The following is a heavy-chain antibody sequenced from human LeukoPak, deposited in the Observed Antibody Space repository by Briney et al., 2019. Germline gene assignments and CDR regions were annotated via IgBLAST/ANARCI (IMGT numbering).Heavy chain of an antibody. CDR1: GGSFSRPF. CDR3: ARAERRINLARGVFGSHFDS. J-gene: IGHJ5*01. V-gene: IGHV4-34*01. D-gene: IGHD3-10*01. CDR2: IDHSGRT. Sequence: SETLSLTCAVSGGSFSRPFWSWIRQTPGKGLEWIGEIDHSGRTDYNPSLEGRVTMSVDTSKNQFSLRLTSVTAADTAVYFCARAERRINLARGVFGSHFDSWGQETLVSVSS.